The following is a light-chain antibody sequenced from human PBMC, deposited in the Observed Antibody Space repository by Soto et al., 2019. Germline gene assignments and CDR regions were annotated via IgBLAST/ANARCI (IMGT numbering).Light chain of an antibody. V-gene: IGKV1-5*03. CDR3: QQYQSLWT. Sequence: DIQMTQSPSTLSASVGDTVTITCRASQSIRSWLAWYQQKPGKAPKVLIYKASSLESGVPSRFSGSGSGTEFTLTISSLQPDDSATYYCQQYQSLWTFGQGTKVEIK. J-gene: IGKJ1*01. CDR1: QSIRSW. CDR2: KAS.